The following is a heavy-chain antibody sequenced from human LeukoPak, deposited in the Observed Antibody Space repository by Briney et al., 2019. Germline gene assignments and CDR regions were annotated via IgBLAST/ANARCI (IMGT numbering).Heavy chain of an antibody. D-gene: IGHD6-19*01. J-gene: IGHJ4*02. V-gene: IGHV3-23*01. CDR1: GLTFNSYA. CDR2: ISGSGDNT. Sequence: QPGGSLRLSCVASGLTFNSYAMTWVAQPPGKGLEWFSVISGSGDNTYYADSVKGRFTISRDNSKNTLYLQMNTLRVEDTAVYYCAKSSLQVTAVADRFDYWGQGTLVTVSS. CDR3: AKSSLQVTAVADRFDY.